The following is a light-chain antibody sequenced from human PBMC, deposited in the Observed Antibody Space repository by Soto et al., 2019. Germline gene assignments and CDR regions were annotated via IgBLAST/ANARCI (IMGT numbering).Light chain of an antibody. CDR2: KVS. V-gene: IGKV2-30*01. J-gene: IGKJ1*01. CDR3: MQGTPWPRT. CDR1: QSLVNSDGNTY. Sequence: EVVMTQSPLSLPVTLGQPASISCRSSQSLVNSDGNTYLNWFQQRPGQSPRRLIYKVSNRDSGVPDRLSGNGSGTDFTVKISRVEAEDVGVYYCMQGTPWPRTFGQGTKVEIK.